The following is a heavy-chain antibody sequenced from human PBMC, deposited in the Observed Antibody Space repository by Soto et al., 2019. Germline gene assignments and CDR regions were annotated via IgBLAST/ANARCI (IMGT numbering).Heavy chain of an antibody. CDR2: IIPIFGTA. CDR3: ASKVYYYGSGSYYYYYYGMDV. D-gene: IGHD3-10*01. Sequence: QVQLVQSGAEVKKPGSSVKVSCKASGGTFSSYAISWVRQAPGQGLEWMGGIIPIFGTANYAQKFQGRVTITADESTSTAYMGLSSLRSEDTAVYYCASKVYYYGSGSYYYYYYGMDVWGQGTTVTVSS. J-gene: IGHJ6*02. V-gene: IGHV1-69*01. CDR1: GGTFSSYA.